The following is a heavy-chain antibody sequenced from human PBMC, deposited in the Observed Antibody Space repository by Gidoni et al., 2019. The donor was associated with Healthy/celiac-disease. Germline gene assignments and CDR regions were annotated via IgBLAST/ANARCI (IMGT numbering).Heavy chain of an antibody. V-gene: IGHV3-48*03. D-gene: IGHD6-19*01. CDR2: ISSSGSTI. CDR1: GFTFSMYE. Sequence: EVQLVESGGGLVQPGGSLRRSCAASGFTFSMYEMNWVRQAPGKGLEWVSYISSSGSTIYYADSVKGRFTISRDNAKNSLYLQMNSLRAEDTAVYYCARVTPGIAVAGTGFDYWGQGTLVTVSS. CDR3: ARVTPGIAVAGTGFDY. J-gene: IGHJ4*02.